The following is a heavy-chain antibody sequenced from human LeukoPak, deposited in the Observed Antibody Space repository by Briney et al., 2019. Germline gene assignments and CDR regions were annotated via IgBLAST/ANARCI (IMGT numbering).Heavy chain of an antibody. Sequence: GGSLRLSCAASGFTFSSYWMSWVREAPGKGLEGVANIKQDGSGKYYVDSVKGRFTISRDNAKNSLSLQMNSLRAEDTALYYCARDAYGRRDYWGQGTLVTVSS. CDR1: GFTFSSYW. D-gene: IGHD4-17*01. V-gene: IGHV3-7*01. CDR3: ARDAYGRRDY. CDR2: IKQDGSGK. J-gene: IGHJ4*02.